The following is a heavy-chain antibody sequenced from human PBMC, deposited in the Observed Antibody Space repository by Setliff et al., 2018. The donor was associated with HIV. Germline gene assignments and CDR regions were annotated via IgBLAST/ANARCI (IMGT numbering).Heavy chain of an antibody. Sequence: SETLSLTCTVSGDSISSSNYYWGWIRQPPGKGLEWIGSVYYSGSTYYNPSLKSRLTISVDTSTNKFSLKLSSVTAADTAVYYCARLRGLNLEPFDYWGQGTLVTVSS. D-gene: IGHD1-1*01. J-gene: IGHJ4*02. V-gene: IGHV4-39*01. CDR2: VYYSGST. CDR1: GDSISSSNYY. CDR3: ARLRGLNLEPFDY.